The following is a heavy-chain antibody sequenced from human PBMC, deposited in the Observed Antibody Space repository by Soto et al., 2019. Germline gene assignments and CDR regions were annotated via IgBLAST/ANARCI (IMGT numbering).Heavy chain of an antibody. Sequence: EVHLLESGGGLVQPGGSLRLSCAGSGFTFINYAMNWVRQAPGKGLEWVSSISGGGDATFFADSVRGRFTISRDNSKNTVTLQMNSLGVDDTAVYYCARKILGSTSRPNYCYFDLWGRGTLVTVSS. CDR2: ISGGGDAT. J-gene: IGHJ2*01. CDR1: GFTFINYA. CDR3: ARKILGSTSRPNYCYFDL. V-gene: IGHV3-23*01. D-gene: IGHD2-2*01.